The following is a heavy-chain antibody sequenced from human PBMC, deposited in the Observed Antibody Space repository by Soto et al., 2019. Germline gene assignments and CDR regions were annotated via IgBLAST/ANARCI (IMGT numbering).Heavy chain of an antibody. Sequence: SETLSLTCTVSGGSISGYYWTWIRQSPGKGLEWIGHIYYSGSTNYNPSLKSRLTISVDKSKNQFSLKLSSVTAADTAVYYCATAPVADNWFDPWGQGTLVTVS. CDR1: GGSISGYY. CDR3: ATAPVADNWFDP. D-gene: IGHD6-19*01. J-gene: IGHJ5*02. V-gene: IGHV4-59*12. CDR2: IYYSGST.